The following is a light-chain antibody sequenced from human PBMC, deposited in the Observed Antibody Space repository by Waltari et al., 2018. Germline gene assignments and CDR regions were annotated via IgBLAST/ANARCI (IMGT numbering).Light chain of an antibody. CDR1: SSDVGGYNY. CDR3: SSYTSSSTLDV. J-gene: IGLJ1*01. CDR2: AVS. V-gene: IGLV2-14*01. Sequence: QSALTQPASVSGSPGQSITISCTGTSSDVGGYNYVSWYQQHPGKAPQLMLYAVSNRPSGVSNRFSGSKSGNTASLTISGLQAEDEADYYCSSYTSSSTLDVFGTGTKVTVL.